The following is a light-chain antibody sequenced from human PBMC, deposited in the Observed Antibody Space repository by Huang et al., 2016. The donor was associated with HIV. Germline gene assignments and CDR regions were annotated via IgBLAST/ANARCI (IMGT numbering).Light chain of an antibody. J-gene: IGKJ1*01. CDR3: QQSFSVPRT. CDR2: AAS. Sequence: DIKMTQSPLPLSASVGDRVTFTCRANKDIIKSLNWYQHKPGKAPKRLIYAASSLESGVPSRFSGSGSGSSFTLNIISLQPEDFATYYCQQSFSVPRTFG. V-gene: IGKV1-39*01. CDR1: KDIIKS.